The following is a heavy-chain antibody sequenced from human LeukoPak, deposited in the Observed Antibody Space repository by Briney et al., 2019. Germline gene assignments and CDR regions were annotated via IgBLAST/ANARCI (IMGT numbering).Heavy chain of an antibody. Sequence: SETLSLTCTVSGGSISSYYWSWIRQPPGKGLEWIGYIYYSGSTNYNPSLKSRVTISVDTSKNQFSLKLSSVTAADTAIYYCARHGEVVRGVGSDAFDIWGQGTMVTVSS. D-gene: IGHD3-10*01. J-gene: IGHJ3*02. CDR2: IYYSGST. CDR1: GGSISSYY. V-gene: IGHV4-59*08. CDR3: ARHGEVVRGVGSDAFDI.